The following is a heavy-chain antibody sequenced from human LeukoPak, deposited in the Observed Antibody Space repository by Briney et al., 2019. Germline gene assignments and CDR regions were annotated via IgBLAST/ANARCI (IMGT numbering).Heavy chain of an antibody. Sequence: SVKVSCKASGYTFTSYGISWVRQAPGQGLEWMGGIIPIFGTANYAQKFQGRVTITADESTSTAYMELSSLRSEDTAVYYCARDRSTYYYDSSGYPTWGQGTLVTVSS. V-gene: IGHV1-69*13. CDR2: IIPIFGTA. J-gene: IGHJ5*02. D-gene: IGHD3-22*01. CDR1: GYTFTSYG. CDR3: ARDRSTYYYDSSGYPT.